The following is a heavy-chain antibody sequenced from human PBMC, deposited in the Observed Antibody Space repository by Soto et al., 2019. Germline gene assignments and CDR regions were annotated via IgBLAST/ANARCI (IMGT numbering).Heavy chain of an antibody. CDR1: GFTFSSYG. V-gene: IGHV3-30*18. CDR2: ISYDGSNK. CDR3: AKDNVRTDPVLPRFGMDV. J-gene: IGHJ6*02. Sequence: QVQLVESGGGVVQPGRSLRLSCAASGFTFSSYGMHWVRQAPGKGLEWVAVISYDGSNKYYADSVKGRFTISRDNSKNTXXLQMNSLRAEDTAVYYCAKDNVRTDPVLPRFGMDVWGQGTTVTVSS. D-gene: IGHD3-10*02.